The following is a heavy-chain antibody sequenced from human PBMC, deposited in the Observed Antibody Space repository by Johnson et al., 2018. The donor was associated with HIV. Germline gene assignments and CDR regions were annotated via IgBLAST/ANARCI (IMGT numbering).Heavy chain of an antibody. Sequence: VQLVESGGGLVQPGGSLRLSCAASGFNVSSSYMSWVRQAPGKGLEWVSVLYSGGSRYYADSVKGRFIISRDNSKNTLYLQLNSLRPEDTAVYYCARDQVDRGGAFDIWGQGTMVT. CDR1: GFNVSSSY. V-gene: IGHV3-66*02. CDR3: ARDQVDRGGAFDI. J-gene: IGHJ3*02. D-gene: IGHD5-12*01. CDR2: LYSGGSR.